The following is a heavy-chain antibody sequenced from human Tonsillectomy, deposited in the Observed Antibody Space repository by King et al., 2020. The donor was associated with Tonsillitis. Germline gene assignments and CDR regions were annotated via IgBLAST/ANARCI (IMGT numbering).Heavy chain of an antibody. Sequence: LQLQESGPGLVKPSETLSLTCTVSGGSISSSSYYWGWIRQPPGKGLEWIGTLYYSGSSYYNPSLKSRVTISVDTSKNHFSLKLSSVTAADTAVYYCALNFYGSGTYYEASEYWGQGTLVTVSS. CDR2: LYYSGSS. V-gene: IGHV4-39*01. CDR1: GGSISSSSYY. D-gene: IGHD3-10*01. CDR3: ALNFYGSGTYYEASEY. J-gene: IGHJ4*02.